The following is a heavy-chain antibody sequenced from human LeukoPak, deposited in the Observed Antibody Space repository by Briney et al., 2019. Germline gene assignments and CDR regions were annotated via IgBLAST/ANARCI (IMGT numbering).Heavy chain of an antibody. CDR1: GFTFSSYG. CDR3: ARDAGDYSGSYSGPGY. J-gene: IGHJ4*02. CDR2: ISYDGSNK. D-gene: IGHD1-26*01. Sequence: SGGSLRLSCAASGFTFSSYGMHWVRQAPGKGLEWVAVISYDGSNKYYADSVKGRFTISRDNSKNTLYLQMNSLRAEDTAVYYCARDAGDYSGSYSGPGYWGQGTLVTVSS. V-gene: IGHV3-30*03.